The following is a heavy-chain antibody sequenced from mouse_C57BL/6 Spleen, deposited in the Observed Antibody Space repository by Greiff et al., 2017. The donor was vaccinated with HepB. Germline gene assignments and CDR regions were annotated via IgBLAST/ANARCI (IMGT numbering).Heavy chain of an antibody. V-gene: IGHV1-61*01. CDR1: GYTFTSYW. J-gene: IGHJ2*01. D-gene: IGHD1-1*01. Sequence: QVQLQQPGAELVRPGSSVKLSCKASGYTFTSYWMDWVKQRPGQGLEWIGNIYPSDSETHYNQKFKDKATLTVDKSSSTAYMQLSSLTSEDSAVYYCARRYYGSLFDYWGQGTTLTVSS. CDR3: ARRYYGSLFDY. CDR2: IYPSDSET.